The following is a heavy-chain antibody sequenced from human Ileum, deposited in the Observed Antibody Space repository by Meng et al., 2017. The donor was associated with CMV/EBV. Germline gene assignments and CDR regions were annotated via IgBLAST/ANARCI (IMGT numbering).Heavy chain of an antibody. CDR2: INSDGSNT. Sequence: LSCAASGFSFSTSWMYWVRQDPGRGLMWVSRINSDGSNTIYADSVKGRFTISRDNAKNTLYLQMESLRAEDTAVYYCARGYHYFDDWGQGTLVTVSS. CDR3: ARGYHYFDD. CDR1: GFSFSTSW. D-gene: IGHD1-1*01. V-gene: IGHV3-74*01. J-gene: IGHJ4*02.